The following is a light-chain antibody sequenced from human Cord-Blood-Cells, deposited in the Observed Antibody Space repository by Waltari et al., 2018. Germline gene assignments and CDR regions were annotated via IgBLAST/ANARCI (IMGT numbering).Light chain of an antibody. CDR3: QAWDSSTVV. Sequence: YELTQPPSGSVSPGQTASITCSGDKVGAIYACWYHQKPGQYSVLVIYQDSKRPSGILERFAGSNSGNTATLTISGTQAMDEADYYCQAWDSSTVVFGGGTKLTVL. CDR2: QDS. V-gene: IGLV3-1*01. CDR1: KVGAIY. J-gene: IGLJ2*01.